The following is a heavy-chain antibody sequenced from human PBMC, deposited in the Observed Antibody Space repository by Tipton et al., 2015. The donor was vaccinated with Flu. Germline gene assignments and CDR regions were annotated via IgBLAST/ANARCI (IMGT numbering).Heavy chain of an antibody. CDR1: GGSISTYY. V-gene: IGHV4-4*07. J-gene: IGHJ3*01. D-gene: IGHD7-27*01. CDR2: IYTSGST. Sequence: LRLSCTVSGGSISTYYWSWIRQPAGKGLEWIGRIYTSGSTNYNPSLKSRVTMSVDTSKNQFSLRLSSVTAADTAVYFCARDNWGGVFDYWGQGTMVTVSS. CDR3: ARDNWGGVFDY.